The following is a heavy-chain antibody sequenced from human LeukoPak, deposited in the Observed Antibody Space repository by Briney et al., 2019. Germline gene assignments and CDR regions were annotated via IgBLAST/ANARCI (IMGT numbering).Heavy chain of an antibody. J-gene: IGHJ3*02. CDR3: ARDRAPYYYDSSGYYYTDAFDI. CDR2: INPNTGRT. Sequence: ASVKVSCKASGYTFSGYYMHWVRQAPGQGLEWMGWINPNTGRTNYAQNFQGRVTMTSDTSISTAYMELNRLRSDDTAVYYCARDRAPYYYDSSGYYYTDAFDIWGQGTMVTVSS. V-gene: IGHV1-2*02. CDR1: GYTFSGYY. D-gene: IGHD3-22*01.